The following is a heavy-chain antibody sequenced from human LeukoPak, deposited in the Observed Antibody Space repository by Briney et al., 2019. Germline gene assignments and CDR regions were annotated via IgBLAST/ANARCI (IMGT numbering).Heavy chain of an antibody. CDR1: GFTFSDYY. CDR3: ARDTDYGDSGLDY. V-gene: IGHV3-11*04. J-gene: IGHJ4*02. D-gene: IGHD4-17*01. Sequence: GGSLRLSCAASGFTFSDYYMSWIRQAPGKGLEWVSYISSSGSTVYYADSVKGRFTISRDNAKNSLYLQMNSLRAEDTAVYYCARDTDYGDSGLDYWGQGTLVTVSS. CDR2: ISSSGSTV.